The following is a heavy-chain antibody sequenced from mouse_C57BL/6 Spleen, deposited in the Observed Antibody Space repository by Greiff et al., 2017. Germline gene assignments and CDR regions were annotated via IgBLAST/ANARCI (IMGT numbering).Heavy chain of an antibody. CDR1: GYSFTDYN. Sequence: VQLQQSGPELVKPGASVKISCKASGYSFTDYNMNWVKQSNGKSLEWIGVINPNYGPTRYNQKVKGKATLTVEQSSSTAYMQLNSLTSEDSAVYYCAVSTMITETWFAYWGQGTLVTVSA. V-gene: IGHV1-39*01. D-gene: IGHD2-4*01. CDR3: AVSTMITETWFAY. CDR2: INPNYGPT. J-gene: IGHJ3*01.